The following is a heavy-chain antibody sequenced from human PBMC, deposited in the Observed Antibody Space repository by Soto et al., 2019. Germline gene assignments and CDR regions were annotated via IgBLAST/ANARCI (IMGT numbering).Heavy chain of an antibody. CDR2: IIPIFGTA. D-gene: IGHD3-3*01. V-gene: IGHV1-69*01. CDR1: GGTFSSYA. CDR3: ARGGGIFGVVGGYYFDY. Sequence: QVQLVQSGAEVKKPGSSVKVSCKASGGTFSSYAISWVRQAPGQGREWMGGIIPIFGTANYAQKFQGRVTITADESTSTAYMELSSLRSEDTAVYYCARGGGIFGVVGGYYFDYWGQGTLVTVSS. J-gene: IGHJ4*02.